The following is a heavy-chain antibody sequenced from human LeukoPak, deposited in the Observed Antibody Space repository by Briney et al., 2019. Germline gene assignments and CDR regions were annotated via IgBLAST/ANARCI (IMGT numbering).Heavy chain of an antibody. J-gene: IGHJ4*02. CDR3: AREMGVVPTAIPSVDS. Sequence: GVAVKVSCTASGYTFTGHFMHLERQAPGQGLGWMGLIEPKSGGTHYGHKFQGRVTMTRDTSMSTAYMELSRLKADDTAVYYCAREMGVVPTAIPSVDSWGQGTLVTVSS. V-gene: IGHV1-2*02. CDR2: IEPKSGGT. D-gene: IGHD2-2*02. CDR1: GYTFTGHF.